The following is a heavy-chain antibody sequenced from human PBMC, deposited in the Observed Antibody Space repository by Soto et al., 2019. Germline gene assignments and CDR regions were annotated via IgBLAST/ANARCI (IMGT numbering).Heavy chain of an antibody. CDR2: INHSGST. CDR1: GGAFSGYY. V-gene: IGHV4-34*01. CDR3: ARGMPSFDY. J-gene: IGHJ4*02. Sequence: QVQLQQWDAGLLKPSETLSLTCAVYGGAFSGYYWSWIRQPPGKGLEWIGEINHSGSTNYNPSLKSRVTISVDTSKNQFSLKLSSVTAADTAVYYCARGMPSFDYWGQGTLVTVSS. D-gene: IGHD2-2*01.